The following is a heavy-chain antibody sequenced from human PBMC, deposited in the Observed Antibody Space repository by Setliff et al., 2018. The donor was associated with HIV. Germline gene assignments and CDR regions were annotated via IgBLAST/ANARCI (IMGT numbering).Heavy chain of an antibody. D-gene: IGHD3-3*01. CDR1: GYTFTGYY. Sequence: ASVKVSCKASGYTFTGYYMHWVRQAPGQGPEWLGRINPKSGGTRYAQKFQGGVSMTRDTAISTAYMELSRLRSDDSAVYYCARLPFITIFGVLNGDDGFDIWGQGTMVTVS. J-gene: IGHJ3*02. CDR3: ARLPFITIFGVLNGDDGFDI. V-gene: IGHV1-2*06. CDR2: INPKSGGT.